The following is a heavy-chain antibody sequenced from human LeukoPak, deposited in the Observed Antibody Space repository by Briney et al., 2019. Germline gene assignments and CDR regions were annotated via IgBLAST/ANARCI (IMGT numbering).Heavy chain of an antibody. D-gene: IGHD2-2*01. Sequence: GGSLRLSCSASGFTFISYAMSWVRQAPGKGLEWVSAISGSGGSTYYADSVKGRFTISIDNSKNTLYLQMNSLRAEDTAVYYCAKDPPIVVVHAAYDYLGHGTLVTVSS. CDR3: AKDPPIVVVHAAYDY. J-gene: IGHJ4*01. V-gene: IGHV3-23*01. CDR2: ISGSGGST. CDR1: GFTFISYA.